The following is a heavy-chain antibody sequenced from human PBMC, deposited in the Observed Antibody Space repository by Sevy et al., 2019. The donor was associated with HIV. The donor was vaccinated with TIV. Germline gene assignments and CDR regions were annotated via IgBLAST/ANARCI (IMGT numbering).Heavy chain of an antibody. D-gene: IGHD3-10*01. CDR3: ARDQGNTGIYYYYGMDV. CDR2: IKQDGSEK. J-gene: IGHJ6*02. CDR1: GFTVSSNY. Sequence: GGSLRLSCAASGFTVSSNYMSWVRQAPGKGLEWVANIKQDGSEKYYVDSVKGRFHISRDNAKNSLYLQMNSLRAEDTAVYYCARDQGNTGIYYYYGMDVWGQGTTVTVSS. V-gene: IGHV3-7*01.